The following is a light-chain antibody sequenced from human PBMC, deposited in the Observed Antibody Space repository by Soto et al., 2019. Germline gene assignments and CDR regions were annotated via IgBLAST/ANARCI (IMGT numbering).Light chain of an antibody. Sequence: EIVLTQSPATLSLSPGERATLSCRASQSVRNYLAWYQQKPGQAPRLLIHDASNRASDIPARFSGSGSGTDFTLTISSLELEDFAVYYCQQRSNWPPTFGPGTKVDIK. CDR1: QSVRNY. V-gene: IGKV3-11*01. CDR3: QQRSNWPPT. CDR2: DAS. J-gene: IGKJ3*01.